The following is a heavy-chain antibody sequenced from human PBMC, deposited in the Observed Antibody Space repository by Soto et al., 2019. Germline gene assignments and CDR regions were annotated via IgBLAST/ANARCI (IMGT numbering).Heavy chain of an antibody. J-gene: IGHJ5*02. CDR1: GGSFSNYY. CDR2: INLSVST. Sequence: QVQLQQWGAGLLKPSGTLSLTCAVYGGSFSNYYWTWIRQPPGKGLEWIGEINLSVSTNYNPSLKSRVTMSLDTSKNQFSLKLSSVTAADTAVYYCAKGGGSLWSWGQGTLVTVSS. D-gene: IGHD3-10*01. CDR3: AKGGGSLWS. V-gene: IGHV4-34*01.